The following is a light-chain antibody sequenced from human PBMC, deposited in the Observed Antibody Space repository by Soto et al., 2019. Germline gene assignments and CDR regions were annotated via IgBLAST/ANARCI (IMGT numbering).Light chain of an antibody. CDR2: DAS. J-gene: IGKJ1*01. Sequence: SVSTHHRASQDINTFLAWYQQKPGKAPKLLIYDASGLESGVPSRFSGSGSGTEFTLTISSLQPDDFATYYCQHYNSYSESFGQATKVDIK. V-gene: IGKV1-5*01. CDR3: QHYNSYSES. CDR1: QDINTF.